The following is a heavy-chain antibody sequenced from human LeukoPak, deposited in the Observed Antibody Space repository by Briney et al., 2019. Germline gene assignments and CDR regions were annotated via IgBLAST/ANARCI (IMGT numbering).Heavy chain of an antibody. J-gene: IGHJ4*02. Sequence: SETLSLTCTVSGGSISSYYWSWIRQPPGKGLEWIGYIYYSGSTNYNPSLKSRVTISVDTPKNQFSLKLSSVTAADTAVYYCARENGPYYYDSSGFDYWGQGTLVTVSS. V-gene: IGHV4-59*01. CDR3: ARENGPYYYDSSGFDY. D-gene: IGHD3-22*01. CDR1: GGSISSYY. CDR2: IYYSGST.